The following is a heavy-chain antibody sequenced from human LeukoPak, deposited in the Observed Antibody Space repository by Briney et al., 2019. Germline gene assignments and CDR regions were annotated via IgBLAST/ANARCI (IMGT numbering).Heavy chain of an antibody. CDR1: GFALTSYA. V-gene: IGHV3-23*01. CDR2: ISISGVST. CDR3: ARCMVLRQGWCNWFDH. J-gene: IGHJ5*02. Sequence: GGSLRLSCAASGFALTSYAMSWVRQAPGQGLEWVSSISISGVSTYYADSVKGRFTVSRDNSENTLHLQMNSLRVEDTAIYFCARCMVLRQGWCNWFDHWGQGTLVTVSS. D-gene: IGHD6-13*01.